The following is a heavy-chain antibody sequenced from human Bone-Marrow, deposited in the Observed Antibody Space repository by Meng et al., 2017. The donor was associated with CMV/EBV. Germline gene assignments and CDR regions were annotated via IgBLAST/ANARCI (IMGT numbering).Heavy chain of an antibody. J-gene: IGHJ6*02. CDR1: GCTFSSYA. CDR2: IIPIFGTA. D-gene: IGHD2-2*01. Sequence: SVKVSCKASGCTFSSYAISWVRQAPGQGLEWMGGIIPIFGTANYAQKFQGRVTITTDESTSTAYMELSSLRSEDTAVYYCASGYRVPAAVYYYYYGMDVWGQGTTVTVSS. V-gene: IGHV1-69*05. CDR3: ASGYRVPAAVYYYYYGMDV.